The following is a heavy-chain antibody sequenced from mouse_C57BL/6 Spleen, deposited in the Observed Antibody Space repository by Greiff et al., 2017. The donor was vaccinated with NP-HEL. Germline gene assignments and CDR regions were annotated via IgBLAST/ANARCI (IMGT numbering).Heavy chain of an antibody. D-gene: IGHD2-4*01. CDR3: AHYESNDAMDY. V-gene: IGHV1-80*01. J-gene: IGHJ4*01. CDR2: IYPGDGDT. Sequence: VQLQQSGAELVKPGASVKFSCKASGYAFSSYWMHWVKQRPGQGLEWIGQIYPGDGDTNYNGKFKGKATLTADKSSSTAYMQLSSLTSEDSAVYYYAHYESNDAMDYWGQGTSVTVSS. CDR1: GYAFSSYW.